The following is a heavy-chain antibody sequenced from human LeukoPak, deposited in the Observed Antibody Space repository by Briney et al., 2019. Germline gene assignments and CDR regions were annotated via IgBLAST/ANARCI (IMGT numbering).Heavy chain of an antibody. CDR1: GYTFTSYG. CDR3: ASSGGDTRIAAATDLDY. D-gene: IGHD6-13*01. Sequence: ASVKVSCKASGYTFTSYGISWVRQAPGQGLEWMGWISAYNGNTNYAQKLQGRVTMTTDTSTSTAYMELRSLRSDDTAAYYCASSGGDTRIAAATDLDYWGQGTLVTVSS. J-gene: IGHJ4*02. CDR2: ISAYNGNT. V-gene: IGHV1-18*01.